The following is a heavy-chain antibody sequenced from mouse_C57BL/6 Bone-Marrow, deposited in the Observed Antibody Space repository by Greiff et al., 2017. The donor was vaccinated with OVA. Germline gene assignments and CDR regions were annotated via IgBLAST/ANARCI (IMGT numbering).Heavy chain of an antibody. Sequence: QVQLKQPGAELVKPGASATLSCKASGYTFTSYWMQWVKQRPGQGLEWIGEIDPSDSYTNYNQKFKGKATLTVDTSSSTAYMQLSSLTSEDSAVYYCAPITTVVRAMDYWGQGTSVTVSS. CDR2: IDPSDSYT. CDR3: APITTVVRAMDY. V-gene: IGHV1-50*01. D-gene: IGHD1-1*01. CDR1: GYTFTSYW. J-gene: IGHJ4*01.